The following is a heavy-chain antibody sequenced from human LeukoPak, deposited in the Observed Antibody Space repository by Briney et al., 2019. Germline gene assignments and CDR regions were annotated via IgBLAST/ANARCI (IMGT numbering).Heavy chain of an antibody. CDR2: INHSGST. J-gene: IGHJ5*02. Sequence: PSETLSLTCAVYGGSFSGYYWSWIRQPPGKGLEWIGEINHSGSTNYNPSLKGRVTISVDTSKNQFSLKLSSVTAADTAVYYCASLDYGDYVKAGWFDPWGQGTLVTVSS. V-gene: IGHV4-34*01. CDR3: ASLDYGDYVKAGWFDP. D-gene: IGHD4-17*01. CDR1: GGSFSGYY.